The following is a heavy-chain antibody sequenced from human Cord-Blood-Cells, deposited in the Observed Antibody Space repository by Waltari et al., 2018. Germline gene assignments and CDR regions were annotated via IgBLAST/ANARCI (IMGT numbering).Heavy chain of an antibody. V-gene: IGHV3-48*03. J-gene: IGHJ4*02. Sequence: EVQLVESGGGLVQPGGCLRLSCEASGFTFSSYEMTWVRQAPGKGLEWVSYISSSGRTTYYADSVKGRCPISRDNAKNSLYLQMNSLRAEDTAVYYCARDRGLGSCYDYWGQGTLVTVSS. CDR2: ISSSGRTT. D-gene: IGHD2-15*01. CDR3: ARDRGLGSCYDY. CDR1: GFTFSSYE.